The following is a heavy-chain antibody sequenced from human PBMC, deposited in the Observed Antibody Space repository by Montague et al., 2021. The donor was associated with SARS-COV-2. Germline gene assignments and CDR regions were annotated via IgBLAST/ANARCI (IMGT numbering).Heavy chain of an antibody. D-gene: IGHD3-9*01. CDR3: ASSGITLTGLDAFDI. CDR2: IYHRSKWDS. V-gene: IGHV6-1*01. CDR1: GDSVFGMSVT. J-gene: IGHJ3*02. Sequence: CAISGDSVFGMSVTWDWLRQSLQRRLECLGRIYHRSKWDSDYAESVKRRLVITPDTFKNQVSLQLNSVIPEDTAVYFCASSGITLTGLDAFDIWGQGTMVTVSS.